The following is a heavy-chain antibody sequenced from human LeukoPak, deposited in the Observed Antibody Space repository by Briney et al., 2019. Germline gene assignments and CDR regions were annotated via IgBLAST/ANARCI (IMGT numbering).Heavy chain of an antibody. V-gene: IGHV1-69*05. D-gene: IGHD2-2*02. CDR1: GGTFSSYA. CDR3: ASPTPSRRYCSSTSCYMSVNYYYMDV. CDR2: IIPIFGTA. Sequence: ASVKVSCKASGGTFSSYAISWVRQAPGQGLEWMGGIIPIFGTANYAQKFQGRVTITTDESTSTAYMELSSLRSEDTAVYYCASPTPSRRYCSSTSCYMSVNYYYMDVWGKGTTVTASS. J-gene: IGHJ6*03.